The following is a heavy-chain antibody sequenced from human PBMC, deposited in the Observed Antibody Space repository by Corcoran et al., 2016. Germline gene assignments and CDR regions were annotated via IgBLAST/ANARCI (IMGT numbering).Heavy chain of an antibody. CDR1: GGSFSGYY. D-gene: IGHD6-19*01. CDR2: INHSGST. Sequence: QVQLQQWGAGLLKPSETLSLTCAVYGGSFSGYYWSWIRQPPGKGLEWIGEINHSGSTNYNPSLKSRVTMSVDTSKNQFSLKLSSVTAADTAVYSCARGHSHWGSSGWYSVLPLWFDFWGQGTLVTVSS. V-gene: IGHV4-34*01. CDR3: ARGHSHWGSSGWYSVLPLWFDF. J-gene: IGHJ4*02.